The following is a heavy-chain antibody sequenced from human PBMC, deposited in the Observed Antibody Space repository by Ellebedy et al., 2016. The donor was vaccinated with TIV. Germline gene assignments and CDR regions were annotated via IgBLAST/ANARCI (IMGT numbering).Heavy chain of an antibody. CDR3: ARFRPHCSANSCYLNAFEN. J-gene: IGHJ3*02. CDR1: GFTFSSYN. CDR2: INDSGIT. V-gene: IGHV4-34*01. Sequence: GSLRLSXAASGFTFSSYNVNWVRQPPEKGLEWIGEINDSGITRYNPSLESRLTISIDTSRSQASLRLSSVTAADTAVYYCARFRPHCSANSCYLNAFENWGRGTMVTVSS. D-gene: IGHD2-2*01.